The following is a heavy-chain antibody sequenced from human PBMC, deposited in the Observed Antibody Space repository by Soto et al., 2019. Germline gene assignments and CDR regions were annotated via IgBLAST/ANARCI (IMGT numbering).Heavy chain of an antibody. J-gene: IGHJ4*02. D-gene: IGHD3-10*01. CDR1: GFTVSSNY. V-gene: IGHV3-66*01. CDR2: IYSGGST. Sequence: GGSLRLSCAASGFTVSSNYMSWVRQAPGKGLEWVSVIYSGGSTYYADSVKGRFTISRDNSKNTLYLQMNSLRAEDTAVYYCARDQLWFGEKWVPYFDYWGQGTLVTVSS. CDR3: ARDQLWFGEKWVPYFDY.